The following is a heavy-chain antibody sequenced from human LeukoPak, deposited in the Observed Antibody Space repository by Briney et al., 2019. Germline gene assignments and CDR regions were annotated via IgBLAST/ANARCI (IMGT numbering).Heavy chain of an antibody. J-gene: IGHJ6*03. Sequence: ASVKVSCKTFGYPFSNYGISWVRQAPGQGLEWMGWISGYNGNTNYAQKLQGRVTMTTDTSTSTAYMELRSLRSDDTAAYYCARGRFDYYDSSGYYRPREYYSYYYYMDVWGKGTTVTISS. CDR3: ARGRFDYYDSSGYYRPREYYSYYYYMDV. V-gene: IGHV1-18*01. D-gene: IGHD3-22*01. CDR2: ISGYNGNT. CDR1: GYPFSNYG.